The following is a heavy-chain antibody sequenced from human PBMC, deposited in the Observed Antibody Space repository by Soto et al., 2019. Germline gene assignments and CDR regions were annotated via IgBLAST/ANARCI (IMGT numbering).Heavy chain of an antibody. Sequence: GASVKVSCKASGYTFTNFGISWVRQAPGQGLEWMGWINTYNGNTNFAQRLQGRVTMTTEASTSTAYMELRSLRSDDTAVYYCARGSSPVDFDYWGQGTLVTVSS. V-gene: IGHV1-18*01. CDR3: ARGSSPVDFDY. CDR2: INTYNGNT. D-gene: IGHD6-13*01. J-gene: IGHJ4*02. CDR1: GYTFTNFG.